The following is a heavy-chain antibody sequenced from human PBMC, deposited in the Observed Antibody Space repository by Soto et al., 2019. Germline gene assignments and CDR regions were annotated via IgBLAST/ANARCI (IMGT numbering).Heavy chain of an antibody. Sequence: SETLSLTCTVSGDSMTGYYWSWFRQPPGQGLEWIEYIYSSGSTNYNPSLKSRVTISVGTSKNQFSLNLSSVTAADTAVYYCARRRRNGYDLAYWAQGIVVTVS. CDR1: GDSMTGYY. CDR2: IYSSGST. D-gene: IGHD5-12*01. CDR3: ARRRRNGYDLAY. J-gene: IGHJ1*01. V-gene: IGHV4-59*08.